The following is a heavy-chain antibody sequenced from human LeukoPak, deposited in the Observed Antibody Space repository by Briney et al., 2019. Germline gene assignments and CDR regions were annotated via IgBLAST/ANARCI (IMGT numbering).Heavy chain of an antibody. V-gene: IGHV4-59*12. CDR1: GGSISSYY. Sequence: SPSETLSLTCTVSGGSISSYYWSWIRQPPGKGLEWIATIHYTGSTYYNPSLKSRVTISVDTSKNQFSLKLSSVTAADTAVYYCARGSNWGDYWGQGALVTVSS. CDR2: IHYTGST. J-gene: IGHJ4*02. CDR3: ARGSNWGDY. D-gene: IGHD7-27*01.